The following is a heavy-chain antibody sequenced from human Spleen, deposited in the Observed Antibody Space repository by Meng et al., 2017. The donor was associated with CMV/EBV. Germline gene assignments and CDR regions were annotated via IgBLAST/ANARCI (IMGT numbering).Heavy chain of an antibody. J-gene: IGHJ4*02. D-gene: IGHD2-2*01. CDR2: ISRNSATL. Sequence: SLKISCAASGFNFVDYAIHWVRQTPGKGLEWVSGISRNSATLGYADSVAGRFTISRDNSKNTLYLQMNSLRAEDTAVYYCARDKVVPAASYFDYWGQGTLVTVSS. CDR3: ARDKVVPAASYFDY. V-gene: IGHV3-9*01. CDR1: GFNFVDYA.